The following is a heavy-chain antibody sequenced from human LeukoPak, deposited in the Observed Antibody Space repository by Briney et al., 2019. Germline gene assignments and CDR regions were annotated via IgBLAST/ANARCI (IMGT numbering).Heavy chain of an antibody. J-gene: IGHJ4*02. Sequence: PGGSLRLSCTVSGFTVSSNSMSWVRQSPGKGLEWIGEINHSGTTNYNPSLKSRVTISIDTSKKQFYLKLTSVTAADTAVFYCARGRNYYDSSGIKTFDSWGQGTLVTVSS. V-gene: IGHV4-34*01. D-gene: IGHD3-22*01. CDR2: INHSGTT. CDR1: GFTVSSNS. CDR3: ARGRNYYDSSGIKTFDS.